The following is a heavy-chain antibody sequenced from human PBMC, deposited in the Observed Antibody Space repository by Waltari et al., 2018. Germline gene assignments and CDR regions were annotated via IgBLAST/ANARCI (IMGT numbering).Heavy chain of an antibody. Sequence: EGQLVESGGAVARPGGSLRLSCSASGFNFDDVNTHWVRQAPGKGLEWVALSGWEDHTTDYADSVRGRVTITRDNTRNSQHLQMTSLRSEDSALYYYDAGPLPSELWGRGTLVTVSS. CDR2: SGWEDHTT. CDR3: DAGPLPSEL. CDR1: GFNFDDVN. V-gene: IGHV3-43*01. J-gene: IGHJ4*01.